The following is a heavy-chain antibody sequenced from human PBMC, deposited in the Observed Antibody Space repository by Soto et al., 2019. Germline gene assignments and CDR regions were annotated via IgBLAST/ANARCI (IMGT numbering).Heavy chain of an antibody. V-gene: IGHV3-21*01. D-gene: IGHD3-3*01. CDR3: ARGTGDYDFWSGYHATDYFDY. J-gene: IGHJ4*02. Sequence: EVQLVESGGGLVKPGGSLRLSCAASGFTFSSYSMNWVRQAPGKGLEWVSSISSSSSYIYYADSVKGRFTISRDNAKNSQYLQMNSLRAEDTAVYYCARGTGDYDFWSGYHATDYFDYWGQGTLVTVSS. CDR1: GFTFSSYS. CDR2: ISSSSSYI.